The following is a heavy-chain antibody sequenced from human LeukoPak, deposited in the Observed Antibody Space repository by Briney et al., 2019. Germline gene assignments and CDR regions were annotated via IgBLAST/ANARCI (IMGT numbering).Heavy chain of an antibody. CDR3: TRTTTTADWYFDI. J-gene: IGHJ2*01. CDR1: GFTFSNYW. V-gene: IGHV3-74*01. D-gene: IGHD1-1*01. CDR2: INSDGSST. Sequence: PGGSLRLSCAVSGFTFSNYWMYWVRQAPGKRLVWVARINSDGSSTTYADSVEGRFTISRDNTKSMLHLQMHSLRVDDLAVYFCTRTTTTADWYFDIWGRGTLVTVSS.